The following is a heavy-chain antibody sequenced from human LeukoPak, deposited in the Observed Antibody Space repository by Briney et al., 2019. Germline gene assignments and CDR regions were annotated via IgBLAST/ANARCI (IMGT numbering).Heavy chain of an antibody. CDR2: ISGSGGST. J-gene: IGHJ4*02. D-gene: IGHD2-15*01. CDR3: AKIRGVVVVAATNY. CDR1: GFTFSSYA. V-gene: IGHV3-23*01. Sequence: PGGSLRLSCAASGFTFSSYAMSWVRQAPGKGLEWVSAISGSGGSTYYADSVKGRFTISRDNSKNTLYLQMNSLRAADTAVYYCAKIRGVVVVAATNYWGQGTLVTVSS.